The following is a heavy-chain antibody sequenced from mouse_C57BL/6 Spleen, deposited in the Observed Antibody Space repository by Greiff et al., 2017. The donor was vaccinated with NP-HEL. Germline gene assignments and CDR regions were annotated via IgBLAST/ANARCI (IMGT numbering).Heavy chain of an antibody. J-gene: IGHJ2*01. Sequence: QVQLQQPGTELVKPGASVKLSCKASGYTFTSYWMHWVKQRPGQGLEWIGNINPSNGGTNSNAKFKSKATMTVDKSSSTPYTQLSSLTAEDSAVHYCARRSSGLYVDYWGQGTTLTVSS. D-gene: IGHD3-2*02. V-gene: IGHV1-53*01. CDR2: INPSNGGT. CDR1: GYTFTSYW. CDR3: ARRSSGLYVDY.